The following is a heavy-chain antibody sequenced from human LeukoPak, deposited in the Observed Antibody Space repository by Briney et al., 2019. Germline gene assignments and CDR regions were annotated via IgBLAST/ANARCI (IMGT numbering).Heavy chain of an antibody. CDR1: GFTFSSYS. J-gene: IGHJ6*03. V-gene: IGHV3-21*01. CDR3: ARAQGDRYLLSHYYYYMDV. CDR2: ISSSSSYI. D-gene: IGHD2/OR15-2a*01. Sequence: GGSLRLSCAASGFTFSSYSMNWVRQAPGKRLEWVSSISSSSSYIYYADSVKGRFTISRDNAKNSLYLQMNSLRAEDTAVYYCARAQGDRYLLSHYYYYMDVWGKGTTVTISS.